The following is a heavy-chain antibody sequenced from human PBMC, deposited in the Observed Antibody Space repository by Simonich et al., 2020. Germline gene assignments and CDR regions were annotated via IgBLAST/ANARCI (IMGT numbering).Heavy chain of an antibody. V-gene: IGHV1-18*01. Sequence: QVQLVQSGAEVKKPGASVKVSCKASGYTFTSYGISWVRQAPGQGLEWMGGISAYKGNTNYAQKLQGRVTMTTDTSTSTAYMELRSLGSDDTAVYYCARASRGTWWYYYFDYWGQGTLVTVSS. CDR2: ISAYKGNT. J-gene: IGHJ4*02. D-gene: IGHD2-15*01. CDR1: GYTFTSYG. CDR3: ARASRGTWWYYYFDY.